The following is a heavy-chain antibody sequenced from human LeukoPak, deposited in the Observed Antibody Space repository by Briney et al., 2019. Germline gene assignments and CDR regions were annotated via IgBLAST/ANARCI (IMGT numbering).Heavy chain of an antibody. CDR1: GGSFSGYY. D-gene: IGHD3-9*01. CDR3: VGYDILTGYPPRFDY. Sequence: SETLSLTCAVYGGSFSGYYWSWIRQPSGKGLEWIGEINHSGSTNYNPSLKSRVTISVDTSKNQFSLKLSSVTAADTAVYYCVGYDILTGYPPRFDYWGQGTLVTVSS. V-gene: IGHV4-34*01. CDR2: INHSGST. J-gene: IGHJ4*02.